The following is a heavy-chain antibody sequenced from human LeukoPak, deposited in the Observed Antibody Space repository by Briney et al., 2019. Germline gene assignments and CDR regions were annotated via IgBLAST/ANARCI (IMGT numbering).Heavy chain of an antibody. Sequence: SETLSLTCTVSGGSISSSSYYWGWIRQPPGKGLEWIGEINHSGSTNCNPSLKSRVTISVDTSKNQFSLKLSSVTAADTAVYYCARGSRMVRGVIIRKEFDYWGQGTLVTVSS. CDR2: INHSGST. CDR3: ARGSRMVRGVIIRKEFDY. CDR1: GGSISSSSYY. J-gene: IGHJ4*02. D-gene: IGHD3-10*01. V-gene: IGHV4-39*07.